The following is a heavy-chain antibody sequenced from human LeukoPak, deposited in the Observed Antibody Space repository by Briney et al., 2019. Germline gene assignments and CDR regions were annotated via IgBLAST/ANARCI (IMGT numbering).Heavy chain of an antibody. Sequence: PGGSLRLSCAASGFTFSNYAMSWVRQAPGKGLEWVSSIVGSSSTYYADSLKGRFTISRDNAKNSLYLQMNSLRAEDTAVYYCARIGAGSSRDYWGQGTLVTVSS. CDR3: ARIGAGSSRDY. CDR1: GFTFSNYA. V-gene: IGHV3-21*01. J-gene: IGHJ4*02. CDR2: IVGSSST. D-gene: IGHD6-13*01.